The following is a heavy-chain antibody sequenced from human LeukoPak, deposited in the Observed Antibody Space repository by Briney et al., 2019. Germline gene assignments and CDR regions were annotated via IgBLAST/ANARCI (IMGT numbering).Heavy chain of an antibody. D-gene: IGHD3-10*01. CDR1: GFIFSSYW. V-gene: IGHV3-7*01. J-gene: IGHJ4*02. Sequence: GGSLRLSCAASGFIFSSYWMTWVRQAPGKGLEWAANIKQDGSEKYYMDSVKGRFTISRDNDKNSLYVQMNTLRAEDTAIYYCLNAYFGSRSCFANWGQGTLVTVAS. CDR3: LNAYFGSRSCFAN. CDR2: IKQDGSEK.